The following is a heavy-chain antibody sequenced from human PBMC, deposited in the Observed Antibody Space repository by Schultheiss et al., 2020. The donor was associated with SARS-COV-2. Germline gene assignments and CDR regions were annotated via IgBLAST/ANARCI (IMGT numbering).Heavy chain of an antibody. CDR3: AKNIAAAGTLWFDP. CDR1: GFTVSSNY. D-gene: IGHD6-13*01. CDR2: ISGSGGST. V-gene: IGHV3-23*01. Sequence: GGSLRLSCAASGFTVSSNYMSWVRQAPGKGLEWVSAISGSGGSTYYADSVKGRFTISRDNSKNTLYLQMNSLRAEDTAVYYCAKNIAAAGTLWFDPWGQGTLVTVSS. J-gene: IGHJ5*02.